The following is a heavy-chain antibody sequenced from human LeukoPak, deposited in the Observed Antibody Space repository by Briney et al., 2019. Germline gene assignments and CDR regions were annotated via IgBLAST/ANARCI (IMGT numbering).Heavy chain of an antibody. V-gene: IGHV1-2*02. CDR3: ARVPDPNYYDSSGYQNWFDP. CDR1: GYTFTGYY. J-gene: IGHJ5*02. CDR2: INPNSGGT. Sequence: GASVKVSCKASGYTFTGYYMHWVRQAPGQGLEWMGWINPNSGGTNYAQKFQGRVTMTRDTSTSTAYMELRSLRSDDTAVYYCARVPDPNYYDSSGYQNWFDPWGQGTLVTVSS. D-gene: IGHD3-22*01.